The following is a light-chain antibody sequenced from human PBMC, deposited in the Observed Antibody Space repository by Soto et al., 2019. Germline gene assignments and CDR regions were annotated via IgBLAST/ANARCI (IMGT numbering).Light chain of an antibody. Sequence: AIRMTQSPSSFSASTGDRVTITCRASQGISSYLAWYQQKPGKAPKLLIYAASTLQSGVPSRFTGSGSGTEFTLTISSLQPDDFATYYCQHYNSYSEAFGQGTKADIK. CDR3: QHYNSYSEA. J-gene: IGKJ1*01. V-gene: IGKV1-8*01. CDR2: AAS. CDR1: QGISSY.